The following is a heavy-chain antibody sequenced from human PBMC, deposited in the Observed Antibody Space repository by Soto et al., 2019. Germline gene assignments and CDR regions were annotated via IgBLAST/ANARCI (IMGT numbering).Heavy chain of an antibody. J-gene: IGHJ5*01. CDR1: GYTFTSYA. Sequence: ASVKVSCKASGYTFTSYAMYWVRQAPGERLEWMGWINAGNGNTKYSQKFQGRVTITRDTSASTAYMELSSLRSEDTGVYYCAKGPSAGWFDLWGQGTLVTVSS. CDR3: AKGPSAGWFDL. V-gene: IGHV1-3*01. CDR2: INAGNGNT. D-gene: IGHD6-6*01.